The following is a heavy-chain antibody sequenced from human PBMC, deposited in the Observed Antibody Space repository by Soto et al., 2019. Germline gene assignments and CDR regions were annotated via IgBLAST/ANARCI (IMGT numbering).Heavy chain of an antibody. CDR2: IHHSGSI. J-gene: IGHJ6*02. D-gene: IGHD2-21*02. CDR1: GGSISGDYYH. V-gene: IGHV4-30-4*08. Sequence: QVQLQQSGPGLVKPSQTLSLTCTVSGGSISGDYYHWTWIRQSPGKGLEWIGYIHHSGSILYNPSLKSRVTISVDTSKNQFSLHLSSVTAADTAVYFCAREDDGGDSLDVWGQGTTVTVSS. CDR3: AREDDGGDSLDV.